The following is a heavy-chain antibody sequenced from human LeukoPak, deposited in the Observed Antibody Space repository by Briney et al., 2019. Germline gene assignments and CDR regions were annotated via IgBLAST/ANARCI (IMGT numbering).Heavy chain of an antibody. D-gene: IGHD3-16*01. CDR2: ISSNGGST. CDR1: GFTFSSYA. V-gene: IGHV3-64D*09. Sequence: PGGSLRLSCSASGFTFSSYAMHWVRQAPGKGLEYVSAISSNGGSTYYADSVKGRCTISRDNSKNTLYLQMSSLRAEDTAVYYCSRGSRLGGGEGNLVYCWGRGTPVTVSS. CDR3: SRGSRLGGGEGNLVYC. J-gene: IGHJ4*02.